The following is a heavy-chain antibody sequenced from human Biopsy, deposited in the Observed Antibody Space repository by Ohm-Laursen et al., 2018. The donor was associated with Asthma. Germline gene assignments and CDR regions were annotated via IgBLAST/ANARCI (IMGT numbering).Heavy chain of an antibody. CDR1: GGSIRSHD. CDR2: VFYGGAT. J-gene: IGHJ1*01. Sequence: GTLSLTWTVSGGSIRSHDWTWIRLPPGKGLEWIGYVFYGGATNYNPSLKSRVTISVDTSKNQFFLRLSSVTAADTAVYYCARGVVYGGDSYAEYFQHWGQGTLVTVSS. V-gene: IGHV4-59*11. CDR3: ARGVVYGGDSYAEYFQH. D-gene: IGHD4-23*01.